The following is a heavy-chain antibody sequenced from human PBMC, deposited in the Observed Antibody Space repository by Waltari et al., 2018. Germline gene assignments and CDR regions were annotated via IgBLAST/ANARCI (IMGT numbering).Heavy chain of an antibody. J-gene: IGHJ4*02. CDR3: ARLRVSSGSFFPDY. D-gene: IGHD3-22*01. V-gene: IGHV4-30-4*01. Sequence: WGGTRPPPGKDLEWMVYIYHSGTTYFNPSLKGRVVMSVDASSNQFSLKLTSVTAADTAVYYCARLRVSSGSFFPDYWGQGTVVTVSS. CDR2: IYHSGTT.